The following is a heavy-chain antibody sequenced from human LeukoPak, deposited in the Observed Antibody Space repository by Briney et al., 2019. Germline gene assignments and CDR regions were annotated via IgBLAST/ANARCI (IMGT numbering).Heavy chain of an antibody. D-gene: IGHD6-19*01. CDR3: ARQQWLVQGYFDY. Sequence: SETLSLTCIVSGGSISSSSYYWGWIRQPPGKGLEWIGSIYYSGSTYYNPSLKSRVTISVDTSKNQFSLKLSSVTAADTAVYYCARQQWLVQGYFDYWGQGTLVTVSS. CDR1: GGSISSSSYY. V-gene: IGHV4-39*01. J-gene: IGHJ4*02. CDR2: IYYSGST.